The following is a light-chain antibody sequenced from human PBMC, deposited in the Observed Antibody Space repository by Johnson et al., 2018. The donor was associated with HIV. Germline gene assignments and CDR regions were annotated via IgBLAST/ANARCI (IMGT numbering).Light chain of an antibody. V-gene: IGLV1-51*02. CDR2: EKN. CDR1: TYNIGNNY. J-gene: IGLJ1*01. Sequence: QSVLTQPPSVSAAPGQKVTISCSGSTYNIGNNYVSWYQQLPGTAPTLLIYEKNKRPSGIPDRFSASKSGTSATLYITGLQTGDEADYYCGTWDSGLGAHYVFGTGTKVTVL. CDR3: GTWDSGLGAHYV.